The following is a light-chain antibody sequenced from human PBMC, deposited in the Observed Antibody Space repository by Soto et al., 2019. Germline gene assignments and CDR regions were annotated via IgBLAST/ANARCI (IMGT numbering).Light chain of an antibody. V-gene: IGKV3-15*01. Sequence: EIVMTQSPATLSVSPGEGATITCRASQSVSSILTWYQQKPGQAPRLLIYGASTRATGVPARFSGSGSGIEFTPTISSLQSEDFAIYYCQQYNAWWTFGQGTRWIS. CDR1: QSVSSI. CDR2: GAS. J-gene: IGKJ1*01. CDR3: QQYNAWWT.